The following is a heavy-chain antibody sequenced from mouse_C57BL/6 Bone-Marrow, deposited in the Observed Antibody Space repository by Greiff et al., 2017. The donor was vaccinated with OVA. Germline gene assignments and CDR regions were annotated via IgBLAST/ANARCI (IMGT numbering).Heavy chain of an antibody. D-gene: IGHD1-1*01. J-gene: IGHJ2*01. V-gene: IGHV1-15*01. CDR2: IDPETGGT. CDR1: GYTFTDYE. Sequence: VKLQESGAELVRPGASVTLSCKASGYTFTDYEMHWVKQTPVHGLEWIGAIDPETGGTAYNQKFKGKAILTADKSSSTAYMELRSLTSEDSAVYYCRYYGSSFDYWGQGTTLTVSS. CDR3: RYYGSSFDY.